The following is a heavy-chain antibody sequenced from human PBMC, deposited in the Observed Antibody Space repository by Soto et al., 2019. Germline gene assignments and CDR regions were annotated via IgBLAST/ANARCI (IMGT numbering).Heavy chain of an antibody. CDR1: GGYFNDNY. Sequence: QVQLQQWGAGLLKPSETLSLSCAVYGGYFNDNYYTWFRQPPGKGLEWIGEISRSGTTKYIPSLMSRASISCDTSKTQVSLKVTSVTAADTAVYYCATSLWFGTQVELWGQGALVTVSS. D-gene: IGHD3-10*01. V-gene: IGHV4-34*01. J-gene: IGHJ5*02. CDR2: ISRSGTT. CDR3: ATSLWFGTQVEL.